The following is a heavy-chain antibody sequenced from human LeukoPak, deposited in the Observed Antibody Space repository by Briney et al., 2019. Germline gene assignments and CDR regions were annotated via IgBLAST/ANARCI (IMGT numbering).Heavy chain of an antibody. D-gene: IGHD3-3*01. CDR3: AKDISVLRFSPGGY. J-gene: IGHJ4*02. Sequence: GGSLRLSCAASGFTFSSYAMSWVRQAPGKGLEWVSAISGSGGSTYYADSVKGRFTISRDNSKNTLYLQMNSLRAEDTAVYYCAKDISVLRFSPGGYWGQGTLVTVSS. V-gene: IGHV3-23*01. CDR1: GFTFSSYA. CDR2: ISGSGGST.